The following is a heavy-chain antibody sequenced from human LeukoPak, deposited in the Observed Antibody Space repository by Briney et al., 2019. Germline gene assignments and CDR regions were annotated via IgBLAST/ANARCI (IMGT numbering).Heavy chain of an antibody. V-gene: IGHV1-8*03. Sequence: ASVKVSCKASGYTFTSYDINWVRQATGQGLEWMGWMNPNSGNTGYAQKFQGRVTITRDTSASTAYMELSSLRSEDTAVYYCARVKNFSRAFSKDNWFDPWGQGTLVTVSS. D-gene: IGHD1-7*01. J-gene: IGHJ5*02. CDR2: MNPNSGNT. CDR1: GYTFTSYD. CDR3: ARVKNFSRAFSKDNWFDP.